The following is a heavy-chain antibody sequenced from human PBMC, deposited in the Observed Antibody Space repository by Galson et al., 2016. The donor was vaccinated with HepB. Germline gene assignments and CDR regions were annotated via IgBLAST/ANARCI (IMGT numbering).Heavy chain of an antibody. Sequence: SLRLSCAASGFTFSSSGMQWVRQGPGKGLEWVALIWQDGSNKYYADSVKGRFTISRDNSKNTLYLQVNSLRAEDAAVYYCARGRRNRGAVDVWGQGTMVTVSS. CDR3: ARGRRNRGAVDV. CDR2: IWQDGSNK. J-gene: IGHJ3*01. D-gene: IGHD1-14*01. V-gene: IGHV3-33*01. CDR1: GFTFSSSG.